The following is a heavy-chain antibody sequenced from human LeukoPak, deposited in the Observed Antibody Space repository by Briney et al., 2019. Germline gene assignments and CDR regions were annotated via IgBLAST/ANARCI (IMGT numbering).Heavy chain of an antibody. Sequence: GGSLRLSCAASKFAFSSYAMSWVRQAPGKGLEWVSAISGGGGNTYYADSVKGRFTISRDNAKNSLYLQMNSLRAEDTAVYYCARDCRGYCSGGSRWGQGTLVTVSS. V-gene: IGHV3-21*01. CDR1: KFAFSSYA. J-gene: IGHJ4*02. D-gene: IGHD2-15*01. CDR2: ISGGGGNT. CDR3: ARDCRGYCSGGSR.